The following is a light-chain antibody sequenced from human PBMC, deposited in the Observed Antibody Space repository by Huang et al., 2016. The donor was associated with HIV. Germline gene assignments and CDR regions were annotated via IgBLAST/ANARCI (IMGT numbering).Light chain of an antibody. CDR3: QQYNNFPWT. CDR1: QSISTW. J-gene: IGKJ1*01. Sequence: DIQMTQSSFTLSASVGDRVTIACRASQSISTWLAWDQQKPGRAPNLLIYEASTLESGVPSRFSGGGSGTDFTLTISSLQPDDFATYYCQQYNNFPWTFGQGTKVEV. CDR2: EAS. V-gene: IGKV1-5*03.